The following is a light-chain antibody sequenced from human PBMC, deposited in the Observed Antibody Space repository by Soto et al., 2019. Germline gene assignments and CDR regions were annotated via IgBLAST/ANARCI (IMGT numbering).Light chain of an antibody. CDR3: QQYNSYPIT. Sequence: DIQMTQSPSTLSASVGDRVTITCRASQSVSTWLAWYQQKPGKAPKPLIYKASNLESGVPSRFTGSGSGTEFTLTISSLQPDDFATYYCQQYNSYPITFGQGTRLEI. CDR2: KAS. J-gene: IGKJ5*01. V-gene: IGKV1-5*03. CDR1: QSVSTW.